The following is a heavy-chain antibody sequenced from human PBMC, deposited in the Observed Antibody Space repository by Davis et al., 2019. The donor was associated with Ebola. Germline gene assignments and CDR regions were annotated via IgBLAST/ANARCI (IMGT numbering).Heavy chain of an antibody. CDR3: ALRNLGTYSGHFLAN. J-gene: IGHJ4*02. Sequence: GESLKISCAASGFTFGDYAFHWVRQTPGKGLEWVSFISVGSDKSYYADSVQGRFTISRDNAKNSLYLQMNSLRDEDTAVYYCALRNLGTYSGHFLANWGQGTLVTVSS. CDR2: ISVGSDKS. D-gene: IGHD1-26*01. CDR1: GFTFGDYA. V-gene: IGHV3-48*02.